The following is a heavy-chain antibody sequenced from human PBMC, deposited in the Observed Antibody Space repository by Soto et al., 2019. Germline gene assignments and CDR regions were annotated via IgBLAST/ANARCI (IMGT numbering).Heavy chain of an antibody. CDR1: GASFRRSPYY. V-gene: IGHV4-39*02. CDR3: ARDPGQLVPDY. D-gene: IGHD6-13*01. Sequence: SETLSLTCTVSGASFRRSPYYWAWIRQSPGGGLEWIGSIYYSGLSYHNPSLTSRAAISIDTSDNQFSLTLTSVTTADTAVYYCARDPGQLVPDYWGQGTLVTVSS. CDR2: IYYSGLS. J-gene: IGHJ4*02.